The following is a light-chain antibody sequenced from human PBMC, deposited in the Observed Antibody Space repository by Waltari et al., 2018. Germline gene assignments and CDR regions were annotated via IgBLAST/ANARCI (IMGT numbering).Light chain of an antibody. CDR1: QGISNY. J-gene: IGKJ2*01. Sequence: DIQLTQSPSFLSASVGDRVTITCRASQGISNYLAWYQQRPGKATTLLIYAASTLQSGVPSRFSGSGSGTEFTLTITSLQPEDFATYYCQQLNSYRYTFGQGTKLEIK. CDR2: AAS. V-gene: IGKV1-9*01. CDR3: QQLNSYRYT.